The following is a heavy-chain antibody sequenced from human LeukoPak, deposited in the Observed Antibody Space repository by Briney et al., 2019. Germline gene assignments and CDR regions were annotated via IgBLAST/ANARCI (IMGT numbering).Heavy chain of an antibody. D-gene: IGHD6-6*01. J-gene: IGHJ6*03. CDR3: ARVGAPHYYYYYMDV. V-gene: IGHV4-39*07. Sequence: SETLSLTCTVSGGSISSRSYYWGWIRQPPGKGLEWIGSIYYSGSTYYNPSLKSRVTISVDTSKNQFSLKLSSVTAADTAVYYCARVGAPHYYYYYMDVWGKGTTVTVSS. CDR2: IYYSGST. CDR1: GGSISSRSYY.